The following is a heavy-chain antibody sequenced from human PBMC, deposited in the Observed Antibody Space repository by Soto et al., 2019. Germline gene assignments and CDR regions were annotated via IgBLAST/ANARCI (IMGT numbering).Heavy chain of an antibody. CDR3: AKEYTAAADYYYYYGMDV. Sequence: EGQLLESGGGLVQPGGSLRLSCAASGFTFSSYAMSWVRQAPGKGLEWVSAISGSGGSTYYADSVKGRFTISRDNSKNTLYLQMNSLRAEDTAVYYCAKEYTAAADYYYYYGMDVWGQGTTVTVSS. CDR1: GFTFSSYA. CDR2: ISGSGGST. V-gene: IGHV3-23*01. D-gene: IGHD6-13*01. J-gene: IGHJ6*02.